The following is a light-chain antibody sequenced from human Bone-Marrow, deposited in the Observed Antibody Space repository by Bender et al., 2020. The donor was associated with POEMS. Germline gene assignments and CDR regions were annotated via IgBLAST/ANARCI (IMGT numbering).Light chain of an antibody. J-gene: IGLJ3*02. Sequence: QSALTQPASVSGSPGQSITISCTGTSSDVGSYNFVSWYQQHPGKPPKLMIYHVSDRPSGISNRFSGSKSGNTASLTISGLQAEDEADYYCSSYTSSTFLVFGGGTKLTVL. CDR2: HVS. CDR1: SSDVGSYNF. V-gene: IGLV2-14*03. CDR3: SSYTSSTFLV.